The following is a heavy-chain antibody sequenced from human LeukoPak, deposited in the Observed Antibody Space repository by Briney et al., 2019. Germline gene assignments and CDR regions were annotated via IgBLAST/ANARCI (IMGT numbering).Heavy chain of an antibody. J-gene: IGHJ6*03. CDR3: ARDNGGTAMAYYYYYMDV. CDR1: GYTFTSYD. CDR2: MNPNSGNT. D-gene: IGHD5-18*01. V-gene: IGHV1-8*01. Sequence: RASVKVSCKASGYTFTSYDINWVRQATGQGLEWMGWMNPNSGNTGYAQKFQGRVTMTRNTSISTAYMELSSLRSEDTAVYYCARDNGGTAMAYYYYYMDVWGKGTTVTISS.